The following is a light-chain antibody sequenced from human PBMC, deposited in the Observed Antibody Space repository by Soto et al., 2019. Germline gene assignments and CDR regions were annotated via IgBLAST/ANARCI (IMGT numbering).Light chain of an antibody. Sequence: DIQMTQSPSTLSASVGDRVTITCRASQSVLRWLAWYQQKPGKAPNLLIFETSRLRSGVPSRFSGSGSETEFTLTISSLLPNDFATYYCQHYSTYSATFGQGTKVEI. CDR3: QHYSTYSAT. CDR2: ETS. V-gene: IGKV1-5*03. CDR1: QSVLRW. J-gene: IGKJ1*01.